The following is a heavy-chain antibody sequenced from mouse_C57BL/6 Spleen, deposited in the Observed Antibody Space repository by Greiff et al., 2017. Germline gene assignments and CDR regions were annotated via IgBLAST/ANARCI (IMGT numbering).Heavy chain of an antibody. V-gene: IGHV3-6*01. CDR3: AREDWDGYYAMDY. Sequence: ESGPGLVKPSQSLSLTCSVTGYSITSGYYWNWIRQFPGNKLEWMGYISYDGSNNYNPSLKNRISITRDTSKNQFFLKLNSVTTEDTATYYCAREDWDGYYAMDYWGQGTSVTVSS. D-gene: IGHD4-1*01. CDR1: GYSITSGYY. CDR2: ISYDGSN. J-gene: IGHJ4*01.